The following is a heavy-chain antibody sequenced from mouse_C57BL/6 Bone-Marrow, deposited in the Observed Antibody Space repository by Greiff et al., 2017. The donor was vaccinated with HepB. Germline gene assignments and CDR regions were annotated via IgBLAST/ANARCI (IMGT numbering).Heavy chain of an antibody. Sequence: EVMLVESGGGLVKPGGSLKLSCAASGFTFSDYGMHWVRQAPEKGLEWVAYISSGSSTIYYADTVKGRFTISRDNAKNTLFLQMTSLRSEVTAMYYCARRWLNYYAMDYWGQGTSVTVSS. J-gene: IGHJ4*01. CDR2: ISSGSSTI. D-gene: IGHD2-3*01. CDR3: ARRWLNYYAMDY. V-gene: IGHV5-17*01. CDR1: GFTFSDYG.